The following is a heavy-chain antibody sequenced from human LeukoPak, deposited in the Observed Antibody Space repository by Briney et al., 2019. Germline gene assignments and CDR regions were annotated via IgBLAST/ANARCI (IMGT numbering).Heavy chain of an antibody. D-gene: IGHD5-12*01. V-gene: IGHV4-38-2*01. Sequence: PSETLSLTCALSGYSLSSGYYWGWIRQPPGKGLEWIGSIYYSGSTYYNPSLKSRVTISVDTSKNQFSLKLSSVTAADTAVYYCARHPTRGGYEHFDYWGQGTLVTVSS. J-gene: IGHJ4*02. CDR1: GYSLSSGYY. CDR2: IYYSGST. CDR3: ARHPTRGGYEHFDY.